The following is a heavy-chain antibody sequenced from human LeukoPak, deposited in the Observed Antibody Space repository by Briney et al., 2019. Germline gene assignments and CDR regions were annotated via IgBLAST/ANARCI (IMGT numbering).Heavy chain of an antibody. D-gene: IGHD5-12*01. J-gene: IGHJ4*02. CDR3: TRGTGWLTTD. CDR1: TGSFSSSY. V-gene: IGHV4-59*01. CDR2: VYYDGRT. Sequence: SETLSLTCTVSTGSFSSSYWSWFRQPPGKGLEWIGYVYYDGRTNYHPSLKGRVTISLDTSKNQFSLKLTSVAAADTAVYCCTRGTGWLTTDWGQGTLVTVSS.